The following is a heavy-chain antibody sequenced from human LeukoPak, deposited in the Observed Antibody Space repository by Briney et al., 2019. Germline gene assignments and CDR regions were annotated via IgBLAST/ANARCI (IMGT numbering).Heavy chain of an antibody. J-gene: IGHJ1*01. Sequence: PSETLSLTCTVSGGSISSYYWSWIRQPPGKGLEWIGYIYYSGSTNYNPTLQSRVTISINTSKNQFSLKLSSVTAADTAVYYCARSQDGNSLDSWGQGTLVTVSS. V-gene: IGHV4-59*01. D-gene: IGHD2/OR15-2a*01. CDR2: IYYSGST. CDR3: ARSQDGNSLDS. CDR1: GGSISSYY.